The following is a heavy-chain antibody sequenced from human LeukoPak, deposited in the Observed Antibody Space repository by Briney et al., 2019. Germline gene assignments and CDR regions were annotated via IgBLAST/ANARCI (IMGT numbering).Heavy chain of an antibody. D-gene: IGHD3-16*01. J-gene: IGHJ6*03. Sequence: SETLSLTCTVSGGSISSSSYYWGWIRQPPGKGLEWIGSIYYSGSTYYNPSLKSRVTISVDTSKNQFSLKLSSETAADTAVYYCARHPGGYYYYMDVWGKGTTVTISS. CDR1: GGSISSSSYY. CDR2: IYYSGST. CDR3: ARHPGGYYYYMDV. V-gene: IGHV4-39*01.